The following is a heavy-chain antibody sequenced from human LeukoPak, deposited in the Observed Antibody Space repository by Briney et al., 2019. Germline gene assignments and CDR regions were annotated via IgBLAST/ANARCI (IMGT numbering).Heavy chain of an antibody. J-gene: IGHJ5*02. V-gene: IGHV4-39*01. CDR2: IYYSGST. D-gene: IGHD5-24*01. CDR1: GGSISSSSYY. CDR3: ARGVEMATIVENWFDP. Sequence: PSETLSLTCTVSGGSISSSSYYWGWIRQPPGKGLEWIGSIYYSGSTYYNPSLKSRVTISVDTSKNQFSLKLSSVTAADTAVYYCARGVEMATIVENWFDPWGQGTLVTVSS.